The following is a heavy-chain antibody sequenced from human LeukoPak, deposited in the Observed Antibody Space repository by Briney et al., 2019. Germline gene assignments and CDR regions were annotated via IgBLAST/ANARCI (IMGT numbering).Heavy chain of an antibody. CDR3: AKEGNSGWVPKY. D-gene: IGHD6-19*01. CDR2: VIPNSGGT. V-gene: IGHV1-2*02. CDR1: GYTLTELS. Sequence: ASVKVSCKVSGYTLTELSIHWVRQAPGQGLEWMGWVIPNSGGTNYAQKFQGRVTMTRDTSIGTAYMELSSLRSEDTAVYYCAKEGNSGWVPKYWGQGTLVTVSS. J-gene: IGHJ4*02.